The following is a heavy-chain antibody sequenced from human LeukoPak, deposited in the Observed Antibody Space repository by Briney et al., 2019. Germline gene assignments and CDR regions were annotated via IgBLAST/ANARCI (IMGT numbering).Heavy chain of an antibody. J-gene: IGHJ4*02. CDR3: ARYAGITGTTDLDY. Sequence: GGSLRLPCAVSGFTVSSNYMSWVRQAPGKGLEWVSVLYSGGNTYYADSVKGRFTISRDNSKNTLYLQMNSLRAEDRAVYYCARYAGITGTTDLDYWGQGTLVTVSS. CDR1: GFTVSSNY. D-gene: IGHD1-7*01. V-gene: IGHV3-53*01. CDR2: LYSGGNT.